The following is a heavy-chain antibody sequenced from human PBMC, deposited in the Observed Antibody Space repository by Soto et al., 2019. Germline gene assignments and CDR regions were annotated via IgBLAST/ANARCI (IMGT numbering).Heavy chain of an antibody. V-gene: IGHV1-69*13. J-gene: IGHJ6*02. CDR3: ARGPGKVLRFLEFLSYYYYNGMDV. CDR1: GGTFSSYA. Sequence: GASVKVSCKASGGTFSSYAISWVRQAPGQGLEWMGGIIPIFGTANYAQKFQGRVTITADESTSTAYMELSSLRSEDTAVYYCARGPGKVLRFLEFLSYYYYNGMDVWSQRTTVTVSS. D-gene: IGHD3-3*01. CDR2: IIPIFGTA.